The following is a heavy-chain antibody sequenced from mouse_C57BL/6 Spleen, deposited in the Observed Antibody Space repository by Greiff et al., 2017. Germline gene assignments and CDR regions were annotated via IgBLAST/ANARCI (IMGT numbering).Heavy chain of an antibody. V-gene: IGHV1-64*01. CDR2: IHPNSGST. CDR3: ARKCYYDYDGFAFAY. J-gene: IGHJ3*01. Sequence: QVQLKQSGAELVKPGASVKLSCKASGYTFTSYWMHWVKQRPGQGLEWIGMIHPNSGSTNYNEKFKSKATLTVDKSSSTSYMQLSSRTSEDDAVDYGARKCYYDYDGFAFAYWGQGTLVTVSA. D-gene: IGHD2-4*01. CDR1: GYTFTSYW.